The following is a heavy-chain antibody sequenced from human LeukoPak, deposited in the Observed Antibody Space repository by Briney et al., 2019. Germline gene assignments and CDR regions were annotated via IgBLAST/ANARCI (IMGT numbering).Heavy chain of an antibody. CDR3: ARVDLEWLSLDY. J-gene: IGHJ4*02. Sequence: SETLSLTCTVSGGSISGYYLSWIRQSPEKGLEWIGYIYDSGTTNYNPSLKSRVLMSVDTSKTQVSLKVKSVTAADTAVYYCARVDLEWLSLDYWGQGTLVTVSS. V-gene: IGHV4-59*01. CDR2: IYDSGTT. D-gene: IGHD3-3*01. CDR1: GGSISGYY.